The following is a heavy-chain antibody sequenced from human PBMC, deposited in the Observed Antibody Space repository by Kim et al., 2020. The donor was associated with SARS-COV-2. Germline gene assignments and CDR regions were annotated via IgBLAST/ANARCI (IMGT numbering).Heavy chain of an antibody. CDR3: ARGGSDISAVDV. J-gene: IGHJ6*02. CDR2: LNRDGSTT. D-gene: IGHD3-9*01. CDR1: GFTFSSHW. V-gene: IGHV3-74*01. Sequence: GGSLRLSCAASGFTFSSHWMHWVRQAPGKGPVWVSRLNRDGSTTHYADLVMGRFTISRDNAKNTLYLQMNSLRVEDTAVYYCARGGSDISAVDVWGQG.